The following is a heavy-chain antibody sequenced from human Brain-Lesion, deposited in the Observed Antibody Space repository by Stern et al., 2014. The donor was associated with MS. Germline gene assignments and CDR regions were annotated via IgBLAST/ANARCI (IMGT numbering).Heavy chain of an antibody. CDR3: ATLSPGAGGNYYRHFDY. Sequence: QVQLVQSGAEVKKPGASVKVSCKVSGYTLTELSMHWVRQAPGKGLEWMGGFDPEDGETIYAQDVPGRVTMNEYTSTDTGYMEVSSLRSEDTAVYYCATLSPGAGGNYYRHFDYWGQGTLVTVSS. J-gene: IGHJ4*02. CDR2: FDPEDGET. V-gene: IGHV1-24*01. CDR1: GYTLTELS. D-gene: IGHD1-26*01.